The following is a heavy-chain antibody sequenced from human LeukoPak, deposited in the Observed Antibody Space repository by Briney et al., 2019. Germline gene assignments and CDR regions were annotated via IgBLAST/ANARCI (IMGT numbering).Heavy chain of an antibody. CDR2: ISFDGSNK. D-gene: IGHD3-10*01. CDR3: AKDFSGSGTLDY. CDR1: GFTFSNS. Sequence: GGSLRLSCAASGFTFSNSQAPGKGLEWVAVISFDGSNKYYADSVKGRFTISRDNSKNTLYLQMNSLRAEDTAVYNCAKDFSGSGTLDYWGQGTLVTVSS. J-gene: IGHJ4*02. V-gene: IGHV3-30*18.